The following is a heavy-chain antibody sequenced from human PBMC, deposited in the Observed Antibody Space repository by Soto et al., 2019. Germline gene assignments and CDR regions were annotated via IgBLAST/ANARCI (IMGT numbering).Heavy chain of an antibody. CDR3: ARLSSSGRFDY. Sequence: QLQLQESGPGLVKPSETLSLTCTVSGGSISSSSYYWGWIRQPPGKGLEWIGSIYYSGSTYYNPSLKSRVTISVDTSKNQFSLKLSSVTAADTAVYYCARLSSSGRFDYWGQGTLVTVSS. V-gene: IGHV4-39*01. CDR1: GGSISSSSYY. CDR2: IYYSGST. D-gene: IGHD6-25*01. J-gene: IGHJ4*02.